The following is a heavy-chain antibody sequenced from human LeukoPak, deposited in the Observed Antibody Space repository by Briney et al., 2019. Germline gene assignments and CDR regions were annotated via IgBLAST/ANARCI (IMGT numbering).Heavy chain of an antibody. CDR3: AEIAVGGCYYYMVV. D-gene: IGHD6-25*01. CDR2: IRWDGGNT. CDR1: GFTFGSYG. Sequence: GGSLRLSCAASGFTFGSYGMRWVRQAPGKGLEWVSFIRWDGGNTYYADSVKGRFTISRDNSKNSLYLQMNRLRAEHTALYYCAEIAVGGCYYYMVVWGKGTTVTVSS. V-gene: IGHV3-30*02. J-gene: IGHJ6*03.